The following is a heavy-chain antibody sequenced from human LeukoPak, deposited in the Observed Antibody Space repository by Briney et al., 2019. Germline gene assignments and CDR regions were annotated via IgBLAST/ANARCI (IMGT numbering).Heavy chain of an antibody. CDR1: GFTFSTYG. CDR2: ISYDGSNK. J-gene: IGHJ4*02. Sequence: SGGSLRLSCAASGFTFSTYGMHWVRQAPGKGLEWVAVISYDGSNKYYADSVKGRFTISGDNSKNTLYLQMNSLRAEDTAVYYCAKSGTRSSWSPRVKTYLDYWGQGTLVTVSS. CDR3: AKSGTRSSWSPRVKTYLDY. V-gene: IGHV3-30*18. D-gene: IGHD6-13*01.